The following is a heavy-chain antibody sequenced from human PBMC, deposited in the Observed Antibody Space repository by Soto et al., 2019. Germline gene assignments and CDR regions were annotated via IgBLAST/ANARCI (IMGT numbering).Heavy chain of an antibody. CDR2: ISWDGDSA. CDR3: AKGTRGNSPELDF. V-gene: IGHV3-43*01. J-gene: IGHJ4*02. D-gene: IGHD1-1*01. CDR1: GFTFDDYT. Sequence: GGSLRLSCAASGFTFDDYTMHWARQTPGKGLEWVSLISWDGDSAYYADSVRGRFTISRDNSKNSLFLQMNNVRAEDAALYFCAKGTRGNSPELDFWGQGTLVTVSS.